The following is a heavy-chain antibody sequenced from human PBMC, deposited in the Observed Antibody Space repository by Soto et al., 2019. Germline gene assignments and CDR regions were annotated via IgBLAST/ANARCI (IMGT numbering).Heavy chain of an antibody. V-gene: IGHV3-21*01. D-gene: IGHD4-17*01. CDR2: ISSASDNI. CDR1: GFTFNYYT. Sequence: EVQSEESGGGLVRPGASLRLSCAASGFTFNYYTMIWVRQAPGQGLEWVSSISSASDNIHYADSVKGRFTISRENAKNSVYLQMNSLRDEDTAVYYCARHITTVTTERIDFWGQGTLVTVSS. J-gene: IGHJ4*02. CDR3: ARHITTVTTERIDF.